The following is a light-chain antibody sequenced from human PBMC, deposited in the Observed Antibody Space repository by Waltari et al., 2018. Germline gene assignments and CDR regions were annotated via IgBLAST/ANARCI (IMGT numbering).Light chain of an antibody. CDR3: QQYDISPLT. Sequence: ESVLTQSPGTLSLSPGDRATLSCRASQTVRTTYLAWYQQKPGQAPTLLIYGASSRATGIPDRFSGSGSGTEFSLTISSLEPEDFAVYYCQQYDISPLTFGGGTKVEIK. J-gene: IGKJ4*01. V-gene: IGKV3-20*01. CDR2: GAS. CDR1: QTVRTTY.